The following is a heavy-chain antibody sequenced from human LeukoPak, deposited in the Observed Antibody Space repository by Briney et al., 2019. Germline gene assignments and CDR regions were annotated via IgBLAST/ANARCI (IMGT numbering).Heavy chain of an antibody. CDR3: VEELGSDGYRVSDY. J-gene: IGHJ4*02. Sequence: GGSLRLSCTASGFTFSNCGMHWVRQAPGKRLEWVAVFSYDGSDIYYGDSVKGRFTISRDISKNTLYLQMNSLRAEDTAVYYCVEELGSDGYRVSDYWGQGTLVTVSS. CDR1: GFTFSNCG. V-gene: IGHV3-30*18. CDR2: FSYDGSDI. D-gene: IGHD2-21*02.